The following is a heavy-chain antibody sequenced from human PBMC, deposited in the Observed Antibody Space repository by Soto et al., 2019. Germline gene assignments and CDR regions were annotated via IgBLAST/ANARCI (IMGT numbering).Heavy chain of an antibody. CDR2: ISYDGSNK. CDR3: ARRSGSYYLYFDY. J-gene: IGHJ4*02. V-gene: IGHV3-30-3*01. CDR1: GFTFSSYA. Sequence: SLRLSCAASGFTFSSYAMHWVRQAPGKGLEWVAVISYDGSNKYYADSVKGRFTISRDNSKNTLYLQMNSLRAEDTAVYYCARRSGSYYLYFDYWGQGTLVTVSS. D-gene: IGHD1-26*01.